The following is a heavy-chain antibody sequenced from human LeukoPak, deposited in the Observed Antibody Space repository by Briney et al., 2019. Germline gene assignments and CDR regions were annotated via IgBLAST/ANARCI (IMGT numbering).Heavy chain of an antibody. D-gene: IGHD3-10*01. Sequence: SETLSLTCTVSGGSIGSHYWSWIRQPAGKGLEWIGHISTSGSAKYNPSLKSRVTMSVDTSANQFSLKLSSLTAADTAVYYCARNSSGSGRIDYWGQGTLVTVSP. J-gene: IGHJ4*02. V-gene: IGHV4-4*07. CDR1: GGSIGSHY. CDR2: ISTSGSA. CDR3: ARNSSGSGRIDY.